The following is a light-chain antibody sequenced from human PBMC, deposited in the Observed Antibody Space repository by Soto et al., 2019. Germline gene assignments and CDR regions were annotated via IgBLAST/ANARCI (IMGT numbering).Light chain of an antibody. CDR3: SSYTNNSPYA. J-gene: IGLJ1*01. Sequence: QSALTQPASVSGSPGQSITISCTGTSSDVGGYNYVSWYQQHPGKAPKLMIFEVSNRPSGISIRFSGSKSGNTASLTISGLQTEDEADYYCSSYTNNSPYAFGTGTKVTV. CDR1: SSDVGGYNY. CDR2: EVS. V-gene: IGLV2-14*01.